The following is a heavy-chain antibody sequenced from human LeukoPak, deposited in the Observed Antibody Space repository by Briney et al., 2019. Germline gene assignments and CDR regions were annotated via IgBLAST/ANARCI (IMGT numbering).Heavy chain of an antibody. D-gene: IGHD3-22*01. Sequence: SVKVSCKASGYTFTSYGISWVRQAPGQGLEWMGRIIPIFGTANYTQKFQGRVTITTDESTSTAYMELSSLRSEDTAVYYCARGDSYYYDSSGYYYFDYWGQGTLVTVSS. CDR1: GYTFTSYG. CDR3: ARGDSYYYDSSGYYYFDY. V-gene: IGHV1-69*05. J-gene: IGHJ4*02. CDR2: IIPIFGTA.